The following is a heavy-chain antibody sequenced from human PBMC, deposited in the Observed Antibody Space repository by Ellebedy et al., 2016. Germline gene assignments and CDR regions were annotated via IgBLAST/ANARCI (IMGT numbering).Heavy chain of an antibody. V-gene: IGHV3-7*01. J-gene: IGHJ4*02. CDR1: GFNFSSYW. CDR2: IKRDGSAK. D-gene: IGHD6-13*01. CDR3: ARDPSSSRYKRAFDY. Sequence: GGSLRLSCEVSGFNFSSYWMTWVRQAPGKGLEWVANIKRDGSAKNYVDFVKGRFTISRDNAKNSLYLQMNSLRVEDTAVYYCARDPSSSRYKRAFDYWGQGTLVTVSS.